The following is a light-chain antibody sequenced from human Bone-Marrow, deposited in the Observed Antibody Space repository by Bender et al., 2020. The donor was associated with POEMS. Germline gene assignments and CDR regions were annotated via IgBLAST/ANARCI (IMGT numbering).Light chain of an antibody. J-gene: IGLJ3*02. V-gene: IGLV2-14*03. CDR2: AVT. CDR1: TSDIGGYDY. Sequence: QSVLTQPPSVSGAPGQRVTISCTGTTSDIGGYDYVSWYQQHSGTAPKLIIYAVTNRPSGVSSRFSASKSGSTASLTISGLQTEDEGDYYCQSYDNSLGGWVFGGGTKLTVL. CDR3: QSYDNSLGGWV.